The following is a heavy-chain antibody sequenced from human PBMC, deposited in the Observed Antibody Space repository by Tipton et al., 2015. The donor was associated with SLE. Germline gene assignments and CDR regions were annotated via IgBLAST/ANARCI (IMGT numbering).Heavy chain of an antibody. CDR1: DDSISSYY. CDR3: ARVTNWFDP. J-gene: IGHJ5*02. Sequence: LRLSCTVSDDSISSYYWSWIRQPPGKGLEWIGYIYYSGSTNYNPSLKSRVTISVDTSKNQFSLKLTSVTAADTAVYYCARVTNWFDPWGQGTLVTVSS. CDR2: IYYSGST. D-gene: IGHD2-21*02. V-gene: IGHV4-59*01.